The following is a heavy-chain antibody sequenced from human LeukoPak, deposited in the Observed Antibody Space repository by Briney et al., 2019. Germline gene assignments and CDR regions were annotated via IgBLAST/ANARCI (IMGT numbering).Heavy chain of an antibody. V-gene: IGHV3-11*01. CDR1: GFTFSGYY. CDR3: AREFLYYYGMDV. D-gene: IGHD2/OR15-2a*01. J-gene: IGHJ6*02. Sequence: GGSLRLSCAASGFTFSGYYMGWIRQAPGKGLEWVSYISSSGSTIYYADSVKGRFTISRDNAKNSLYLQMNSLRAEDTAVYYCAREFLYYYGMDVWGQGTTVTVSS. CDR2: ISSSGSTI.